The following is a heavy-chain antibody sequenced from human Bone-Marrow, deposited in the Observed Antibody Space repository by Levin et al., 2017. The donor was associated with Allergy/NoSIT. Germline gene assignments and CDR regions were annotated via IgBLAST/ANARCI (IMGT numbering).Heavy chain of an antibody. D-gene: IGHD6-6*01. Sequence: GGSLRLSCAASGFSFSNFWMSWVRQAPGRGLEWVANIRQDGGENYYVDSVKGRFTISRDNAKNSLYLQMDSLRAEDTAVYYCRRDPIPVAARFDYWGRGTLVTVSS. CDR1: GFSFSNFW. CDR3: RRDPIPVAARFDY. J-gene: IGHJ4*02. CDR2: IRQDGGEN. V-gene: IGHV3-7*01.